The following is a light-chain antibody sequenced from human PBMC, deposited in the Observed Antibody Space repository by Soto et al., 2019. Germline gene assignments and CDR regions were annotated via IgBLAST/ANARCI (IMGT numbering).Light chain of an antibody. Sequence: IQMTQSPSTLSASLGDRVTITCRASQGISSYLAWYQQKPGKAPKLLIYAASTLQSGVPSRFRGSGSGTDYTLTISCLQSEDFETYYCQQYYSYLRTFGQGTKVDIK. CDR1: QGISSY. J-gene: IGKJ1*01. CDR2: AAS. CDR3: QQYYSYLRT. V-gene: IGKV1-8*01.